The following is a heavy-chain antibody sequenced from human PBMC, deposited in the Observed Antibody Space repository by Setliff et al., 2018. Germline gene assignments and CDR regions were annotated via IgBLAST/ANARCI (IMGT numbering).Heavy chain of an antibody. CDR1: GGSISSYY. CDR3: VRSMPDTANFDY. D-gene: IGHD5-18*01. J-gene: IGHJ4*02. V-gene: IGHV4-4*07. CDR2: IYIGGSA. Sequence: PSETLSLTCTVSGGSISSYYWSWIRQPAGKGLEWTGHIYIGGSANYNPSLKSRVTMSIDTSKNQFSLKLNSVTAADTAVYYCVRSMPDTANFDYWGQGTLVTVSS.